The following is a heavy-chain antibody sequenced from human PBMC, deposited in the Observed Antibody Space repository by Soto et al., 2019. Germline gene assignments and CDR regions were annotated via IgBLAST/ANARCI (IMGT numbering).Heavy chain of an antibody. CDR2: IYYSGST. Sequence: PSETLSLTCTVSGGSISSYYWSWIRQPPGKGLEWIGYIYYSGSTNYNPSLKSRVTISVDTSKNQFSLKLSSVTAADTAVYYCARELGDPYYYYYGMDVWGQGTTVTVSS. D-gene: IGHD4-17*01. CDR3: ARELGDPYYYYYGMDV. J-gene: IGHJ6*02. CDR1: GGSISSYY. V-gene: IGHV4-59*01.